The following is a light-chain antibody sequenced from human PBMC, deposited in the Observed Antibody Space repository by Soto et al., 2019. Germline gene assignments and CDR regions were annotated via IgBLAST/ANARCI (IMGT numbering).Light chain of an antibody. CDR2: EVS. CDR3: CAYAANSNFL. J-gene: IGLJ2*01. Sequence: QSVLTQPASVSGSPGQSITSSCTGTASDVGSYKFVSWYQHLPDKAPKLIIFEVSERPSGISDRFSGSKSGNTASLTISGLQAEDEADYSCCAYAANSNFLFGGGTKLTVL. V-gene: IGLV2-23*02. CDR1: ASDVGSYKF.